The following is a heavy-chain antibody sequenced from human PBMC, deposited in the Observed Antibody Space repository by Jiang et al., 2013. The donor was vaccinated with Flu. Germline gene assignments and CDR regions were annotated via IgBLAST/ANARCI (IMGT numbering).Heavy chain of an antibody. D-gene: IGHD6-13*01. CDR2: INHSGST. J-gene: IGHJ6*02. CDR3: ARVKCSNCFRRYSSSFYYGMDV. V-gene: IGHV4-34*01. Sequence: EWIGEINHSGSTNYNPSLKSRVTISVDTSKNQFSLKLSSVTAADTAVYYCARVKCSNCFRRYSSSFYYGMDVWGQGTTVTVSS.